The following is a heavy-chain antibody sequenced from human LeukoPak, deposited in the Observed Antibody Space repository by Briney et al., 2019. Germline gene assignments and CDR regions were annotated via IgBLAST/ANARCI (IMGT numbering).Heavy chain of an antibody. CDR3: ARGQYYDFWSGYYLFDY. D-gene: IGHD3-3*01. Sequence: ASVKVSCRASGYTFSRYNIHWVRQAPGQGLEWMGWISAYNGNTNYAQKLQGRVTMTTDTSTSTAYMELRSLRSDDTAVYYCARGQYYDFWSGYYLFDYWGQGTLVTVSS. V-gene: IGHV1-18*04. CDR1: GYTFSRYN. J-gene: IGHJ4*02. CDR2: ISAYNGNT.